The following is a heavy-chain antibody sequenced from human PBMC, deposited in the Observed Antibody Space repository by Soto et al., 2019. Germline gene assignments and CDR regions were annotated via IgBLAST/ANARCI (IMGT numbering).Heavy chain of an antibody. V-gene: IGHV1-58*02. Sequence: EASVKVSCTASGYTFTSYGISWVRQAPGQRLEWIGWIVVGSGNTNYAQKFQERVTITRDMSTSTAYMELSSLRSEDTAVYYCAAEGTVSMKDAFDIWGQGTMVTVSS. CDR1: GYTFTSYG. CDR3: AAEGTVSMKDAFDI. J-gene: IGHJ3*02. CDR2: IVVGSGNT. D-gene: IGHD3-22*01.